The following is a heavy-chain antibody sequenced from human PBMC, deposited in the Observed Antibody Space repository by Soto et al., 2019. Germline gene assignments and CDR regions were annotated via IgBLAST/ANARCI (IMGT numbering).Heavy chain of an antibody. CDR3: ARDVVEVDSGYDVRPTWYYGMDV. V-gene: IGHV1-18*01. CDR1: GYTFTSYG. J-gene: IGHJ6*02. CDR2: ISAYNGNT. Sequence: ASVKVSCKASGYTFTSYGISWVRQAPGQGLEWMGWISAYNGNTNYAQKLQGRVTMTTDTSISTAYMELSRLRSDDTAVYYCARDVVEVDSGYDVRPTWYYGMDVWGQGTTVTVSS. D-gene: IGHD5-12*01.